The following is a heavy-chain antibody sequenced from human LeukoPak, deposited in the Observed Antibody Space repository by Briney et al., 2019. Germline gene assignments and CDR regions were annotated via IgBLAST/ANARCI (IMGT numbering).Heavy chain of an antibody. CDR1: GFTFCSYS. J-gene: IGHJ4*02. D-gene: IGHD2-15*01. Sequence: GGSLRLSCAASGFTFCSYSMNWVRQAPGKGLEWVAVIWYDGSNKYYADSVKGRFTISRDNSKNTLYLQMNSLRAEDTAVYYCAKDFRPFCSGGSCYSVDYWGQGTLVTVSS. CDR3: AKDFRPFCSGGSCYSVDY. V-gene: IGHV3-33*06. CDR2: IWYDGSNK.